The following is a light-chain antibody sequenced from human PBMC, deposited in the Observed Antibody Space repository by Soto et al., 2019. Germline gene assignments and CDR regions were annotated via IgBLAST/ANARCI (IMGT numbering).Light chain of an antibody. CDR2: GVS. Sequence: EIVMTQSPATLSASPGERATLSCRASQSVSSNLAWYQQKPGQAPRLLIYGVSTSATGIPARFSGSGSGTDFALTISSPQSEDFALYYGQQSNKWPPAYTFGQGTKLEIK. V-gene: IGKV3-15*01. CDR3: QQSNKWPPAYT. CDR1: QSVSSN. J-gene: IGKJ2*01.